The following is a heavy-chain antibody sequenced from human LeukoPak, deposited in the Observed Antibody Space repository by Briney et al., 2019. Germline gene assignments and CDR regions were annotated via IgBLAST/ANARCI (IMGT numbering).Heavy chain of an antibody. CDR3: ATGLMSYGSGSYPYYFDY. V-gene: IGHV1-24*01. Sequence: ASGKVSCKVSGYTLTELSMHWVGQAAGKGGEWRGGFDPEDGETIYAQKFQGRVTMTEDTSTDTAYMELSSLRSEDTAVYYCATGLMSYGSGSYPYYFDYWGQGTLVTVSS. CDR2: FDPEDGET. CDR1: GYTLTELS. D-gene: IGHD3-10*01. J-gene: IGHJ4*02.